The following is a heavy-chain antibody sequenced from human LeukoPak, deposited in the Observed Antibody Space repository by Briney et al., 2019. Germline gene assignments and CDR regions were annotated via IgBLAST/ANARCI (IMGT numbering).Heavy chain of an antibody. Sequence: SETLSLTCAVYGGSFSDYWSWIRQPPGKGLEWIGEINHSGSTNYNPSLKSRVTISVDTSKNQFSLKLSSVTAADTAVYYCAREKGNSWPGVGPKWFDPWGQGIVVTVSS. V-gene: IGHV4-34*01. CDR3: AREKGNSWPGVGPKWFDP. D-gene: IGHD1-26*01. CDR2: INHSGST. J-gene: IGHJ5*02. CDR1: GGSFSDY.